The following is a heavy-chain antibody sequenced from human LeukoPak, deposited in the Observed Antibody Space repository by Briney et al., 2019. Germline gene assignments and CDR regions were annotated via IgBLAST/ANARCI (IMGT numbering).Heavy chain of an antibody. CDR1: GGSIRNYY. V-gene: IGHV4-59*08. D-gene: IGHD2-2*02. J-gene: IGHJ5*01. CDR2: IYSSGIL. Sequence: SETLSLTCTVPGGSIRNYYWSWSRQPPGKGLELSGSIYSSGILDYSHPVKSPVTISVYTSKKQFSLKLTSVTAADTAVYYCARPFYTGFDSWGQGTLVTVSS. CDR3: ARPFYTGFDS.